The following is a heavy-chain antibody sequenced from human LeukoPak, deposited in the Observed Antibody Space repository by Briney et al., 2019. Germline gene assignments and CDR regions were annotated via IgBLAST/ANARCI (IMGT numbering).Heavy chain of an antibody. CDR1: GYTFTGYY. D-gene: IGHD2-2*01. J-gene: IGHJ4*02. CDR3: ARDRSGILVVPAAIHDY. CDR2: INPNSGGT. Sequence: ASVKVSCKASGYTFTGYYMHWVRQAPGQGLEWMGWINPNSGGTNYAQKFQGRVTMTRDTSISTAYMELSRLRSDDTAVYYCARDRSGILVVPAAIHDYWGQGTLVTVSS. V-gene: IGHV1-2*02.